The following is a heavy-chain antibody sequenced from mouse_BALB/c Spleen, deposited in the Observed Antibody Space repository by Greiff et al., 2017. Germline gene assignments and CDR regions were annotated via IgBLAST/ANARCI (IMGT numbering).Heavy chain of an antibody. D-gene: IGHD4-1*01. CDR3: ARYWDGAMDY. Sequence: VQLKESGPGLVKPSQSLSLTCTVTGYSITSDYAWNWIRQFPGNKLEWMGYISYSGSTSYNPSLKSRISITRDTSKNQFFLQLNSVTTEDTATYYCARYWDGAMDYWGQGTSVTVSS. V-gene: IGHV3-2*02. CDR1: GYSITSDYA. CDR2: ISYSGST. J-gene: IGHJ4*01.